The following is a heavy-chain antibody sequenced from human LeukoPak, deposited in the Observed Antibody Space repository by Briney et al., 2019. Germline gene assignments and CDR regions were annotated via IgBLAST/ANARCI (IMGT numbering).Heavy chain of an antibody. CDR1: GFTFSSYA. D-gene: IGHD2-2*01. CDR2: ISGSGGST. CDR3: AKRYCSSTSCYYDY. V-gene: IGHV3-23*01. Sequence: PGGSLRLSCAASGFTFSSYAMSWVRQAPGKGLEWVSAISGSGGSTYYADSVKGRFTISRDNSKNTLYLQMNSLRAEDTAVYYCAKRYCSSTSCYYDYWGQGTLVTASS. J-gene: IGHJ4*02.